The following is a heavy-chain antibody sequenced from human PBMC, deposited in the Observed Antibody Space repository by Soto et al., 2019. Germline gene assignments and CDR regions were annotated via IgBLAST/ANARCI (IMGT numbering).Heavy chain of an antibody. D-gene: IGHD5-18*01. Sequence: GARRMSSEHSGLTFSSSAMSWIRQAPGKGLEWVSAISGSGGSTYYADSLKGRFTISRDNSKNTLYLKMNSLRAEDTAVYYCASGGYSYGFVDYWGQGTLVTGSS. CDR2: ISGSGGST. CDR1: GLTFSSSA. CDR3: ASGGYSYGFVDY. J-gene: IGHJ4*02. V-gene: IGHV3-23*01.